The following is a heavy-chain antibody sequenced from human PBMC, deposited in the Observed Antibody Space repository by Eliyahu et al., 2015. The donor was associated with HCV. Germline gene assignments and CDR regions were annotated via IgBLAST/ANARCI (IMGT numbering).Heavy chain of an antibody. Sequence: QEQLVQSGAEVKHLGASVKVSCKASGXPFRSYGIYWVRQATGQGLEWMGWINTNSGDTAYAQKFQDRVTMTSDTSTNTVYMEVRSLRSDDTAVYYCARVLSGDCRGGLCQSIWLDPWGQGTPVNVSS. CDR2: INTNSGDT. CDR3: ARVLSGDCRGGLCQSIWLDP. J-gene: IGHJ5*02. V-gene: IGHV1-8*01. D-gene: IGHD2-15*01. CDR1: GXPFRSYG.